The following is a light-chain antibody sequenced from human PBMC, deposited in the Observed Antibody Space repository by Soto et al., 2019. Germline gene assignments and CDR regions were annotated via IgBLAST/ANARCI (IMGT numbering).Light chain of an antibody. CDR3: QQSYSTPCT. CDR1: KSISSY. Sequence: DIQMTQYPSSLSASVGDRVTITCRASKSISSYLNWYQQKPGKAPKLLIYAASSLQSGVPSRFSGSGSGTDFTLTISSLQPEDFATYYCQQSYSTPCTFGQGTKLEIK. CDR2: AAS. V-gene: IGKV1-39*01. J-gene: IGKJ2*02.